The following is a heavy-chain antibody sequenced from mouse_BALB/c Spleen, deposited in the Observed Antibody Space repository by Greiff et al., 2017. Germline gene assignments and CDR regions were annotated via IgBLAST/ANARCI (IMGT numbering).Heavy chain of an antibody. V-gene: IGHV3-2*02. Sequence: EVKVEESGPGLVKPSQSLSLTCTVTGYSITSDYAWNWIRQFPGNQLEWMGYISYSGSTSYNPSLKSRISITRDTSKNQFFLQLNSVTTEDTAPYYWAFYDDDEFAYWGQGTLVTVSA. CDR3: AFYDDDEFAY. D-gene: IGHD2-4*01. J-gene: IGHJ3*01. CDR1: GYSITSDYA. CDR2: ISYSGST.